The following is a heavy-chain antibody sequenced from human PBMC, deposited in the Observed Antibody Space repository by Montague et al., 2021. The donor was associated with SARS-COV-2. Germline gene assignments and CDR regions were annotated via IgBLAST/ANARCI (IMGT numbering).Heavy chain of an antibody. CDR1: GYSISSGYY. Sequence: ETLSLTCTVSGYSISSGYYWGWIRKFPGKGLEWIGSIYHSGTTYYNPSLKSRVTISVDTSKNQFSLKMYSVTAADTAQFYCARDRTFRDGYLDAFEIWGQGTMVTVSS. V-gene: IGHV4-38-2*02. D-gene: IGHD5-24*01. CDR3: ARDRTFRDGYLDAFEI. CDR2: IYHSGTT. J-gene: IGHJ3*02.